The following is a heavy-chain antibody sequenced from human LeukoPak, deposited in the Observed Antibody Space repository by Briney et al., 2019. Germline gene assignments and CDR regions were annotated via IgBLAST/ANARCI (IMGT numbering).Heavy chain of an antibody. J-gene: IGHJ4*02. CDR1: GFTFSSYW. Sequence: PGGSLRLSCAASGFTFSSYWMSWVRQAPGKGLEWVANIKQDGSEQYYVDSVKGRFTISRDKAKKSLYLQMNSLRAEDSAVYYCARGLSYYYGSGEAVYWGQGTLVTVSS. D-gene: IGHD3-10*01. CDR3: ARGLSYYYGSGEAVY. CDR2: IKQDGSEQ. V-gene: IGHV3-7*01.